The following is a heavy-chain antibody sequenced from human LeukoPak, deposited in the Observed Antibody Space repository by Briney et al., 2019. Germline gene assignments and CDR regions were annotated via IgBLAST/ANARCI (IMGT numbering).Heavy chain of an antibody. CDR2: INPNSGGT. Sequence: VASVKVSCKASGYTFTGYYMHWVRQAPGQGLEWMGWINPNSGGTNYAQKFQGRVTMTRDTSISTAYMELSRLRSDDTAVYYCARVSSSGWSPSYYYYYYGMDVWGQGTTVTVSS. CDR1: GYTFTGYY. J-gene: IGHJ6*02. D-gene: IGHD6-19*01. V-gene: IGHV1-2*02. CDR3: ARVSSSGWSPSYYYYYYGMDV.